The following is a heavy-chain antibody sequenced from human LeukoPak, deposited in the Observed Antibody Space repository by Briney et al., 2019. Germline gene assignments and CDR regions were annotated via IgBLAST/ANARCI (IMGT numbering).Heavy chain of an antibody. CDR1: GGSIPSYY. D-gene: IGHD6-6*01. CDR2: IYYSGST. V-gene: IGHV4-59*08. Sequence: TSETLSLTCTVSGGSIPSYYWSWIRQPPGKGLEWIGYIYYSGSTDYNPSLKGRVTISVATSKTQFSLKLTSVTAADTAVYYCARIGYRSSSFDYWGQGTLVTASS. J-gene: IGHJ4*02. CDR3: ARIGYRSSSFDY.